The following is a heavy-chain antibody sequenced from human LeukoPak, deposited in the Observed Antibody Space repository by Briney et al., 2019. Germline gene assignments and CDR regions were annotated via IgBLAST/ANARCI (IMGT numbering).Heavy chain of an antibody. CDR2: IYPGDSDT. V-gene: IGHV5-51*01. D-gene: IGHD1-26*01. J-gene: IGHJ4*02. Sequence: GESLKISCKVSGYSFSTYWIVWVRQMPGKGLEYMGIIYPGDSDTKYSPSFQGQVTMSVDKSISTAYLQWNSLKSSDTAMYYCARRVPVGPHDFWGQGTLVTVSS. CDR3: ARRVPVGPHDF. CDR1: GYSFSTYW.